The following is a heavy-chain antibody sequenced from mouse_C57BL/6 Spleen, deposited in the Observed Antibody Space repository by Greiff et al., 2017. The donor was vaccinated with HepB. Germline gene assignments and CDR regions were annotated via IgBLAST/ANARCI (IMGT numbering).Heavy chain of an antibody. J-gene: IGHJ4*01. CDR1: GYTFTDYE. V-gene: IGHV1-15*01. Sequence: QVQLKQSGAELVRPGASVTLSCKASGYTFTDYEMHWVKQTPVHGLEWIGAIDPETGGTAYNQKFKGKAILTADKSSSTAYMELRSLTSEDSAVYYCTWAGTTGDAMDYWGQGTSVTVSS. CDR2: IDPETGGT. D-gene: IGHD4-1*01. CDR3: TWAGTTGDAMDY.